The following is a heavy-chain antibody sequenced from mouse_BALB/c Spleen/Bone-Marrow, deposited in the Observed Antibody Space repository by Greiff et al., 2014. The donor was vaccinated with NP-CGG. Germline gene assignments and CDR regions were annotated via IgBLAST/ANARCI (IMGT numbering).Heavy chain of an antibody. J-gene: IGHJ2*01. CDR3: ARERYDYDWKDY. Sequence: VKLVESGAELVKPGASVKLSCKASGYTFISYWMHWVKQRPGQGLEWIGEINPSNGRTNYNEKFKSKATLTVDKSSSTAYMQLSSLTSEDSAVYYCARERYDYDWKDYWGQGTTLTVSS. V-gene: IGHV1S81*02. D-gene: IGHD2-4*01. CDR1: GYTFISYW. CDR2: INPSNGRT.